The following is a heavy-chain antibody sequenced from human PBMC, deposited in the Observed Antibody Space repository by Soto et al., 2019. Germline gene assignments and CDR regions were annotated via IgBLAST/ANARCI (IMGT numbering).Heavy chain of an antibody. CDR3: ARRLAHDY. CDR1: GFTFSSYG. D-gene: IGHD6-19*01. CDR2: IWYDGSNK. Sequence: QVQLVESGGGVVQPGRSLRLSCAASGFTFSSYGMHWVRQAPGKGLEWVAVIWYDGSNKYYADSVKGRFTISRDNSKNRLYMQMTSLRAEDTAVYYCARRLAHDYWGQGTLVTVSS. V-gene: IGHV3-33*01. J-gene: IGHJ4*02.